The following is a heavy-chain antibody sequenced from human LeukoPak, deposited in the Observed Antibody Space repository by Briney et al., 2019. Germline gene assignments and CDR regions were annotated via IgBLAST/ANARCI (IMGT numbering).Heavy chain of an antibody. J-gene: IGHJ3*02. CDR1: GFTFDRYG. V-gene: IGHV3-30*18. CDR3: AKDRTYDYGTYDAFDI. CDR2: ISYDGSNK. D-gene: IGHD4-17*01. Sequence: GRSLRLSCAASGFTFDRYGMHWVREAPGKGLEWVAVISYDGSNKYYVDSVKGRFTISRDNSKNTLYLQMNSLRPEDTAVYYCAKDRTYDYGTYDAFDIWGPGTMVTASS.